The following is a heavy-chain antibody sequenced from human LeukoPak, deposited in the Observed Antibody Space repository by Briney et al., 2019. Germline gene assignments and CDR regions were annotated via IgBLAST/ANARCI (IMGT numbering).Heavy chain of an antibody. CDR3: ARRGYCTGDSCYPGGFDY. Sequence: RASVKVSCKASGYTFTSYLIHWVRQAPGQGLEWMGIINPSGGTTTYAQKIQGRVTMTRDTSTSTVYMELSSLKSEDTAVYYCARRGYCTGDSCYPGGFDYWGQGTLVTVSS. CDR1: GYTFTSYL. V-gene: IGHV1-46*01. J-gene: IGHJ4*02. D-gene: IGHD2-15*01. CDR2: INPSGGTT.